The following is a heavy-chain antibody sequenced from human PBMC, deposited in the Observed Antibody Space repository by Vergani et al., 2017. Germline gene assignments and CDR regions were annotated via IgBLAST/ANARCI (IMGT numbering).Heavy chain of an antibody. J-gene: IGHJ4*02. CDR3: ARVPGGTSWAADRSWPDY. CDR2: IKHSGST. Sequence: QVQLQQWRAGLLKRSETLSLTCAVYGGSFSGYYWSWIRQPPGKGLEWIGEIKHSGSTNYNPSLKSRVTISVDTSKNQFSLKLSSVTAADTAVYYCARVPGGTSWAADRSWPDYWGQGTLVTVSS. V-gene: IGHV4-34*01. D-gene: IGHD2-2*01. CDR1: GGSFSGYY.